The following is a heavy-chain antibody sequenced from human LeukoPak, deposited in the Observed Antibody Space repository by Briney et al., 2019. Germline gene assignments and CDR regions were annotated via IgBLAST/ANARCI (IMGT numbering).Heavy chain of an antibody. D-gene: IGHD3-10*01. J-gene: IGHJ5*02. Sequence: GASVKVSCKASGYTFAGYYMHWVRQAPGQGLEWMGWINPNSGGTNYAQKFQGRVTMTRDTSISTAYMELSRLRSDDTAVYYCARPGSYYPNWFDPWGQGTLVTVSS. CDR3: ARPGSYYPNWFDP. CDR2: INPNSGGT. CDR1: GYTFAGYY. V-gene: IGHV1-2*02.